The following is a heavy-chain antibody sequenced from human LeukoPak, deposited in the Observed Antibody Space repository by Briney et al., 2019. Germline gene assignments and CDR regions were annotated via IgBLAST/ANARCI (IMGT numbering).Heavy chain of an antibody. Sequence: GGSLRLSCAASGFTFSNYAMTWVRQAPGKGLEWVSVISGSGGSTYYADSVRGRFTISRDNSKNTLYLQMNSLRAEDTAVYYCAKDALTIAVAGYFDYWGQGTLVTVSS. CDR3: AKDALTIAVAGYFDY. CDR2: ISGSGGST. V-gene: IGHV3-23*01. D-gene: IGHD6-19*01. CDR1: GFTFSNYA. J-gene: IGHJ4*02.